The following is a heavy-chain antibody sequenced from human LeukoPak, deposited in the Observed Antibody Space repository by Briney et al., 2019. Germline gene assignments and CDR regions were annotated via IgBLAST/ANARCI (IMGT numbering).Heavy chain of an antibody. V-gene: IGHV4-38-2*02. Sequence: SETLSLTCTVSGYSISSGYYWGWIRQPPGKGLEWIGSIYHSGKTYYNPSLKSPVTISVDTSKNQFSLKLSSVTAADTAVYYCARRGVTMVRGVINYSSYYYYYYMDVWGKGTTVTISS. CDR2: IYHSGKT. D-gene: IGHD3-10*01. J-gene: IGHJ6*03. CDR3: ARRGVTMVRGVINYSSYYYYYYMDV. CDR1: GYSISSGYY.